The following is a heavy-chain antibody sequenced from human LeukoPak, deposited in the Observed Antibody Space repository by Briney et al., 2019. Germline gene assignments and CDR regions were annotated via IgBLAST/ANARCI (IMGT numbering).Heavy chain of an antibody. V-gene: IGHV3-66*01. CDR3: ARDDGSGGPFDY. Sequence: PGGSLRLSCAVSGFTVSSNYMNWVRQARGKGLEWVSVIHSGGSPYYVDSVKGRFTISRDGPKNTLYLQMNSLRAEDTAVYYCARDDGSGGPFDYWGQGTLVTVSS. D-gene: IGHD3-10*01. CDR2: IHSGGSP. J-gene: IGHJ4*02. CDR1: GFTVSSNY.